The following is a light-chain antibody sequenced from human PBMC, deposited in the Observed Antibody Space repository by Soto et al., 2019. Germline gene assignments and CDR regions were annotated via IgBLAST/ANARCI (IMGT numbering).Light chain of an antibody. CDR1: QSVLYSSNNKNY. CDR3: QQYYSTPWT. V-gene: IGKV4-1*01. CDR2: WAS. J-gene: IGKJ1*01. Sequence: DIVMTQSPDALAVSLGERATINCKSSQSVLYSSNNKNYLAWYQQKPGQPPNLLIYWASTRESGVPDRFSGSGSGTDFNITISSLQAEDVAVYYCQQYYSTPWTFGQGTKVEIK.